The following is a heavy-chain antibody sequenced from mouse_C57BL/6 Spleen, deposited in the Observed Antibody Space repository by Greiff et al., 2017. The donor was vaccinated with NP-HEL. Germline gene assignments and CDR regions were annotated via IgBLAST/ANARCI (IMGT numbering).Heavy chain of an antibody. CDR3: ARQGNYLFDY. CDR2: ISNGGGST. D-gene: IGHD2-1*01. CDR1: GFTFSDYY. J-gene: IGHJ2*01. Sequence: EVQLVESGGGLVQPGGSLKLSCAASGFTFSDYYMYWVRQTPEKRLEWVAYISNGGGSTYYPDTVKGRFTISRDNAKNTLYLQMSRLKSEDTAMYYCARQGNYLFDYWGQGTTLTVSS. V-gene: IGHV5-12*01.